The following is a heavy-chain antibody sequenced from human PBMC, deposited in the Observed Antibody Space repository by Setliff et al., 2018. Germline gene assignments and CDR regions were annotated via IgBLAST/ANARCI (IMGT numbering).Heavy chain of an antibody. J-gene: IGHJ4*02. D-gene: IGHD5-12*01. V-gene: IGHV4-38-2*01. CDR1: GFSITNGYY. Sequence: SETLSLTCAVSGFSITNGYYWGWIRQSPGKQLEWIGNIFQSGITFYNPSLKSRVTISLDPSQNQFSLKLSSVTAADTAVYFCARVGGLLVATMPFYYWGPGTLVTVPQ. CDR2: IFQSGIT. CDR3: ARVGGLLVATMPFYY.